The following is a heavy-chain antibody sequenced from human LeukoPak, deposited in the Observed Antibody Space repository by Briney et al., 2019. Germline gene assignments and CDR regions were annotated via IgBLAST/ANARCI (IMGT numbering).Heavy chain of an antibody. J-gene: IGHJ5*02. CDR2: ISAYNGNI. D-gene: IGHD2-15*01. Sequence: ASVKVSCKASGYTFTSYGMSWVRQAPGQGLEWMGWISAYNGNINYAQNLQGRVTMTTDTSTSTAYMELRSLRSDDTAVYYCARDRAYCSGGSCYPNWFDPWGQGTLVTVSS. CDR3: ARDRAYCSGGSCYPNWFDP. V-gene: IGHV1-18*01. CDR1: GYTFTSYG.